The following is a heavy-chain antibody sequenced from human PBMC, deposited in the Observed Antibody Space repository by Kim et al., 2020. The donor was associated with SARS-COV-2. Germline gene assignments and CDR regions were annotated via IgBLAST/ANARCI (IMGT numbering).Heavy chain of an antibody. Sequence: SETLSLTCTVSGGSISSSSYYWGWIRQPPGKGLEWIGSIYYSGSTYYNPSLKSRVTISVDTSKNQFSLKLSSVTAADTAVYYCARSPIGVEQLVDYFDYWGQGTLVTVSS. V-gene: IGHV4-39*01. D-gene: IGHD6-6*01. CDR2: IYYSGST. CDR3: ARSPIGVEQLVDYFDY. J-gene: IGHJ4*02. CDR1: GGSISSSSYY.